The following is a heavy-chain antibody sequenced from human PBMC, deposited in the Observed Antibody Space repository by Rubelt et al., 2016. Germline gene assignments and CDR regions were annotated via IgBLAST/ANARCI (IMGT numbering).Heavy chain of an antibody. CDR3: ARFDLNMGAH. CDR1: GGSFSGYY. D-gene: IGHD4/OR15-4a*01. J-gene: IGHJ4*02. CDR2: INHSGST. Sequence: QVQLQQWGAGLLKPSETLSLTCAVYGGSFSGYYWSWIRKPPGKGLEWSGEINHSGSTKYNPSLKSRVTISVDTSKNQFALWLSSLTAAATAVYYCARFDLNMGAHWGQGILVTISS. V-gene: IGHV4-34*01.